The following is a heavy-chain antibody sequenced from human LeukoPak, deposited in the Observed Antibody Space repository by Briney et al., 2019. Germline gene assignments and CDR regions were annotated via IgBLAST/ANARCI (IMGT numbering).Heavy chain of an antibody. CDR1: RFAFSSYS. CDR2: ISSSSSYI. V-gene: IGHV3-21*01. Sequence: GGSLRLSCAASRFAFSSYSMNWVRQAPGKGLEWVSSISSSSSYICYADSVMGRFTISRDNAKNSLYLQMNSLRAEDTAVYYCASDEWGGYWGQGTLVTVSS. CDR3: ASDEWGGY. J-gene: IGHJ4*02. D-gene: IGHD1-26*01.